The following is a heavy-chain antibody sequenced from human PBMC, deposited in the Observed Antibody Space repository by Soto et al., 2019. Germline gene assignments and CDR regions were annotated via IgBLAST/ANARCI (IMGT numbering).Heavy chain of an antibody. V-gene: IGHV3-30-3*01. CDR3: ARDKQPWIQNYYFDY. CDR1: GFTFSSYA. J-gene: IGHJ4*02. Sequence: QVQLVESGGGVVQPGRSLRLSCAASGFTFSSYAMHWVRQAPGKGLEWVAVISYDGSNKYYADSVKGRFTISRDNSKNTLYLQMNSLSAEDTAVYYCARDKQPWIQNYYFDYWGQGTLVTVSS. D-gene: IGHD5-18*01. CDR2: ISYDGSNK.